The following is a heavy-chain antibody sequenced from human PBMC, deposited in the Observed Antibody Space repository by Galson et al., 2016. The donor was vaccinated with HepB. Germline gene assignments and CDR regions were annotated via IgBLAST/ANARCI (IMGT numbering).Heavy chain of an antibody. CDR1: GFTFIDYA. J-gene: IGHJ4*02. D-gene: IGHD3-9*01. Sequence: SLRLSCAASGFTFIDYAVHWLRQAPGKGLEWVAVTSYDEVNKYYADSVKGRFTISRDNSKNLLYLQMNSLRAEDTAVYYCARGTTVLRYPELTNWGQGTLVTVSS. V-gene: IGHV3-30-3*01. CDR3: ARGTTVLRYPELTN. CDR2: TSYDEVNK.